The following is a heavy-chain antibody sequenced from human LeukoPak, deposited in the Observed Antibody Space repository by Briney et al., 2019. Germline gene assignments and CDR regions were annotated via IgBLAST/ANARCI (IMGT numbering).Heavy chain of an antibody. CDR2: ISGSGGST. Sequence: GGSLRLSCAVSGFTFSSYGMSWVRQAPGKGLEWVSAISGSGGSTYYADSVKGRFTISRDNSKNTLYLQMNSLRAEDTAVYYCAKDGQWLAYYFDYWGQGTLVTVSS. CDR3: AKDGQWLAYYFDY. J-gene: IGHJ4*02. CDR1: GFTFSSYG. V-gene: IGHV3-23*01. D-gene: IGHD6-19*01.